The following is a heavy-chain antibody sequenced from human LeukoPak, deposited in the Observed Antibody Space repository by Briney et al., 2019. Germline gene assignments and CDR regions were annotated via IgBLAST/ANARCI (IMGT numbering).Heavy chain of an antibody. J-gene: IGHJ4*02. CDR1: GFTFSSYA. Sequence: PGGSLRLSCAASGFTFSSYAMHWVRQAPGKGLEWVAVISYDGSNKYYADSVKGRSTISRDNSKNTLFLQMSSLRVEDTAVYYCAKGWGSGSSYFDNWGQGVLVTVSS. D-gene: IGHD3-10*01. V-gene: IGHV3-30-3*01. CDR3: AKGWGSGSSYFDN. CDR2: ISYDGSNK.